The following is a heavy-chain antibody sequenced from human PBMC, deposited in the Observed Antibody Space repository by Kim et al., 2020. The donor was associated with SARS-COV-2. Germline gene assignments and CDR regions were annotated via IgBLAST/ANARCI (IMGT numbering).Heavy chain of an antibody. J-gene: IGHJ6*02. Sequence: SETLSLTCTVSGGSISSYYWSWIRQPPGKGLEWIGYIYYSGSTNYNPSLKSRVTISVDTSKNQFSLKLSSVTAADTAVYYCARAGEHYYYGGGLGLDVWGQGTTVTVSS. CDR1: GGSISSYY. D-gene: IGHD3-10*01. V-gene: IGHV4-59*01. CDR3: ARAGEHYYYGGGLGLDV. CDR2: IYYSGST.